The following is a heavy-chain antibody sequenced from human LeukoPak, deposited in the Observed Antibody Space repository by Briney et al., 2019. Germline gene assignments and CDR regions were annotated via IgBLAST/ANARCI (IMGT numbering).Heavy chain of an antibody. CDR3: ARGVRKILKYIDL. V-gene: IGHV3-21*01. J-gene: IGHJ5*02. Sequence: GGSLRLSCSASGFTFGRSGTLWVRQAPGKGLEWVSSISSTSSHIYYADSVMGRFTISRDNDKNSMFLEMNSLRADDTAVYFCARGVRKILKYIDLWGQGTLVTVSS. CDR2: ISSTSSHI. D-gene: IGHD3-10*01. CDR1: GFTFGRSG.